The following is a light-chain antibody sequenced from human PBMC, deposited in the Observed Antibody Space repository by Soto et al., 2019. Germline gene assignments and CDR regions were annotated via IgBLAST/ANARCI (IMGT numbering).Light chain of an antibody. CDR1: QGIRND. Sequence: DIQMTQFPSSMSASVGDRVTITCRASQGIRNDLGCYQQKPGKAPKRLIYAASSLQSGVPSRFSGSGSGTEFTLAISSLQPEDSATFYCLQHSTYPLTFGQGTKLEIK. J-gene: IGKJ1*01. CDR3: LQHSTYPLT. V-gene: IGKV1-17*01. CDR2: AAS.